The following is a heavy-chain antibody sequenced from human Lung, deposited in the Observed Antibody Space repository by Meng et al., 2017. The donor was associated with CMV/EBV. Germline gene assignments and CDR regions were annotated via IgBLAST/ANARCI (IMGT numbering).Heavy chain of an antibody. CDR3: ARDAYGVIDSYYFDY. D-gene: IGHD4-17*01. V-gene: IGHV3-30*02. CDR2: IRYYGNYK. Sequence: GGSLRLXCAASGFTFTNYGMHWVRQAPGKGPEWVAFIRYYGNYKDYIDSVQGRFTISRDNSKNTLYLQMNSLRPEDTAIYYCARDAYGVIDSYYFDYWGQGTLVTVSS. J-gene: IGHJ4*03. CDR1: GFTFTNYG.